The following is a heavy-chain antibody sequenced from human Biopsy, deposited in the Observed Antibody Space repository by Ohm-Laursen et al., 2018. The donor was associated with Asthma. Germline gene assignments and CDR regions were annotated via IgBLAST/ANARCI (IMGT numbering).Heavy chain of an antibody. J-gene: IGHJ4*02. CDR3: ARKAGSCISRTCYSLDF. D-gene: IGHD2-2*01. V-gene: IGHV1-69*13. CDR1: GGTFNTYV. CDR2: INPVFGTT. Sequence: APVKASCKSLGGTFNTYVMGWVRQAPGKGLEGMGGINPVFGTTTYPQKFQDRVTITADDSTSTVYMELSSLRSEDTAVYYCARKAGSCISRTCYSLDFWGQGTLVTVSS.